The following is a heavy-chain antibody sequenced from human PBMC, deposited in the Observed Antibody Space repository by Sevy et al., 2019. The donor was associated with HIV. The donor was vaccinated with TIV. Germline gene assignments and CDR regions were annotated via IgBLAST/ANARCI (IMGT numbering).Heavy chain of an antibody. Sequence: GGSLRLSCAASGFTFSSYWMSWVRQAPGKGLEWVANIKQDGSEKYYVDSVKGRFTISRDNAKNSLYLQMNSLRAEDTAVYYCARGDYYDSSGYPQCFQHWGQGTLVTVSS. D-gene: IGHD3-22*01. CDR2: IKQDGSEK. CDR3: ARGDYYDSSGYPQCFQH. J-gene: IGHJ1*01. CDR1: GFTFSSYW. V-gene: IGHV3-7*03.